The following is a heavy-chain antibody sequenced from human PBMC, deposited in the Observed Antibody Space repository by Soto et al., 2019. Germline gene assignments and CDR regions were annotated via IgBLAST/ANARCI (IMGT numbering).Heavy chain of an antibody. V-gene: IGHV1-8*01. D-gene: IGHD6-19*01. Sequence: ASVKVSCKASGYTFTSYDMNWVRQATGQGLEWMGWMNPNSGNTGYAQKFQGRVTMTRNTSISTAYMELSSLRSEDTAVYYCARPLYSSGWYWFDPWGQETLVTVSS. CDR2: MNPNSGNT. J-gene: IGHJ5*02. CDR1: GYTFTSYD. CDR3: ARPLYSSGWYWFDP.